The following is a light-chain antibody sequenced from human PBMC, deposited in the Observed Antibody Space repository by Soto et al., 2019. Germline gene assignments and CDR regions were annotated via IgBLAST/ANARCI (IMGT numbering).Light chain of an antibody. CDR1: RSLTRW. CDR2: ETS. Sequence: DIQMSQSPSTLSASVGDRVTITCRASRSLTRWLAWYQQKPGRAPKLLIYETSILQSWVPSRFSGSGSGTDFTITISGVQHDDIATYYCQQYSTFWTFGQGTRVEVK. CDR3: QQYSTFWT. V-gene: IGKV1-5*03. J-gene: IGKJ1*01.